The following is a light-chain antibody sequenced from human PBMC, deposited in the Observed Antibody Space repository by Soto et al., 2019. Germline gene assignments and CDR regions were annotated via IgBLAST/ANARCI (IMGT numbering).Light chain of an antibody. V-gene: IGLV2-14*01. CDR2: EVT. CDR1: SSDVGGYNF. Sequence: QSALTQPASVSGSPGQSTTISCTGTSSDVGGYNFVSWYQQYPGKAPKLIIYEVTDRPSGVSNRFSGSKSGSTASLTISGLQAEDEADYYCCSYTRRNTLAFGGGTKLTVL. CDR3: CSYTRRNTLA. J-gene: IGLJ2*01.